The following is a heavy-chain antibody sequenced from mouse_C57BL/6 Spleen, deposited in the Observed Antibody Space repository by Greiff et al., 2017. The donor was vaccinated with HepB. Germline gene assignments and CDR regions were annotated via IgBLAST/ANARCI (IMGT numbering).Heavy chain of an antibody. CDR1: GYTFTSYT. CDR3: ARTGFDY. D-gene: IGHD4-1*01. V-gene: IGHV1-4*01. J-gene: IGHJ2*01. CDR2: INPISGYT. Sequence: VHLVESGAELARPGASVKMSCKASGYTFTSYTMHWVKQRPGQGLEWIGYINPISGYTKYNQKFKDKATMTADKSSSTAYMQLSSLTSEDSAVYYCARTGFDYWGQGTTLTVSS.